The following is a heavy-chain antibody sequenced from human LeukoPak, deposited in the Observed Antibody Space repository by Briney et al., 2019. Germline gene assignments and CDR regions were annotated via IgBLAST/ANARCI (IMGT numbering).Heavy chain of an antibody. D-gene: IGHD4-17*01. CDR3: AAQTTRNWYFDL. Sequence: SETLSLTCTVSGGSISSYYWSWIRQPAGKGLEWIGRIYTSGSTNYNPSLKGRVTMSVDTSKNQFSLKLSSVTAADTAVYYCAAQTTRNWYFDLWGRGTLVTVSS. J-gene: IGHJ2*01. V-gene: IGHV4-4*07. CDR1: GGSISSYY. CDR2: IYTSGST.